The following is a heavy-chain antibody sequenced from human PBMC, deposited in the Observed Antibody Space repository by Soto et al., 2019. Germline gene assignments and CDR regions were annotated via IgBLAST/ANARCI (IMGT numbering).Heavy chain of an antibody. D-gene: IGHD4-4*01. CDR3: ACGGTTVNSRFDF. Sequence: QVQVVQSGAEVKKPGSSVRVSCKASGGTSSSYAITWMRQAPGQGLEWMGGIIPILDTTDYAQKFQGRVTFTADESTSTVYMELSSLTSEDTVVYYCACGGTTVNSRFDFGGQGTLVTVSS. J-gene: IGHJ4*02. V-gene: IGHV1-69*01. CDR1: GGTSSSYA. CDR2: IIPILDTT.